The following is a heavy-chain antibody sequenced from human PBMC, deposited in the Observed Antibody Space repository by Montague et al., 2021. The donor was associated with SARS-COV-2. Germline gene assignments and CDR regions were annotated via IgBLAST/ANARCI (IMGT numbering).Heavy chain of an antibody. D-gene: IGHD3-22*01. J-gene: IGHJ6*02. CDR1: GDSVSPNSAA. CDR2: TYHRSKGYL. Sequence: CAISGDSVSPNSAAWSWFRQSPSRGLEWLGWTYHRSKGYLDYAVAVKGRITINADTPRNQFSLQLNSVTPEDTAVYYCARAPYSSGFYGMDVWGQGTTVTVSS. V-gene: IGHV6-1*01. CDR3: ARAPYSSGFYGMDV.